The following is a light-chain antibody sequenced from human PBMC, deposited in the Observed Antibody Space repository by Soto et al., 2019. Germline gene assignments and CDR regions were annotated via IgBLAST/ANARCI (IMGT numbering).Light chain of an antibody. Sequence: QSALTQPASVSGSPGQSITISCTGTSGDVVGYNYVSWYQQHPGKAPKLMIYDVSNRPSGVSNRFSGSKSGNTASLTISGLQAEDEADYYCSSYTSRSTPVFGTGTKVTLL. J-gene: IGLJ1*01. CDR1: SGDVVGYNY. V-gene: IGLV2-14*01. CDR3: SSYTSRSTPV. CDR2: DVS.